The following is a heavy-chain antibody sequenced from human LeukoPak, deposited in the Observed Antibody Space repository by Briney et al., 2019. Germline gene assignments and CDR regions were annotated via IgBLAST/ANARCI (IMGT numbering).Heavy chain of an antibody. V-gene: IGHV4-34*01. J-gene: IGHJ6*03. CDR3: ARGSRAIRVRYYYMDV. Sequence: SETLSLTCAVYGGSFCGYYWSWLPQPPGKGREWIGEINHSGSTNYNPSLKSRVNISVDTSKNQFSLKLSSVTAADTAVYYCARGSRAIRVRYYYMDVWGKGTTVTVSS. D-gene: IGHD3-10*01. CDR2: INHSGST. CDR1: GGSFCGYY.